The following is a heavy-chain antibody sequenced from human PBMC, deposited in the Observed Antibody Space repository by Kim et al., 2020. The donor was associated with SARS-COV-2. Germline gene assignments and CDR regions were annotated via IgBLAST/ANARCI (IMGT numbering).Heavy chain of an antibody. CDR2: IWYDGSNK. Sequence: GGSLRLSCAASGFTFSSYGMHWVRQAPGKGLEWVAVIWYDGSNKYYADSVKGRFTISRDNSKNTLYLQMNSLRAEDTAVYYCARDQDGEYYYDSSGSPTNPDYWGQGTLVTVSS. D-gene: IGHD3-22*01. CDR3: ARDQDGEYYYDSSGSPTNPDY. CDR1: GFTFSSYG. V-gene: IGHV3-33*01. J-gene: IGHJ4*02.